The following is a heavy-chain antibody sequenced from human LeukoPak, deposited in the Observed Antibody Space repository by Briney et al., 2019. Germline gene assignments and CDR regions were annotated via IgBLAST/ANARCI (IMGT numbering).Heavy chain of an antibody. V-gene: IGHV1-2*02. CDR3: AAFITTKLDH. Sequence: ASVKVSCKASGYTFTDHYMHWVRQAPGQGLEWMGWISPNSGGTKYAQKFQGRVTMTKDTSISTVYMELSSLRSEDTAVYFCAAFITTKLDHWGQGILVTVSS. CDR1: GYTFTDHY. CDR2: ISPNSGGT. D-gene: IGHD1-14*01. J-gene: IGHJ5*02.